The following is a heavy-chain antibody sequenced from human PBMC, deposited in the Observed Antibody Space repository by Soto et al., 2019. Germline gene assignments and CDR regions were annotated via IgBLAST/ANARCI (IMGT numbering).Heavy chain of an antibody. CDR1: GYTFTSYD. V-gene: IGHV1-8*01. D-gene: IGHD3-22*01. J-gene: IGHJ5*02. CDR3: ARADDCSGYYYVDWFDP. CDR2: MNPNSGNT. Sequence: QVQLVQSGAEVKKPGASVKVSCKASGYTFTSYDINWVRQATGQGLEWMGWMNPNSGNTGYAQKFQGRVTMTRNTSISTAYMELSSLRSEDTAVYYCARADDCSGYYYVDWFDPWGQGTLVTVSS.